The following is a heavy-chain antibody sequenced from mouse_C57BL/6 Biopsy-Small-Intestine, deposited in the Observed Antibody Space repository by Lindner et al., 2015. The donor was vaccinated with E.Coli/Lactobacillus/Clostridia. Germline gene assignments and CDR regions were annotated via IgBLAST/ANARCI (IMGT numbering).Heavy chain of an antibody. V-gene: IGHV14-4*01. CDR3: TLGDRDGYYYAMDY. D-gene: IGHD2-14*01. CDR1: GFNIKDDY. Sequence: EVQLQESGAELVRPGASVKLSCTPSGFNIKDDYMHWVKQRPEQGLEWIGWIDPENGDTEYASKFQGKATITADTSSNTAYLQLSSLTSEDTAVYYCTLGDRDGYYYAMDYWGQGTSVTVSS. J-gene: IGHJ4*01. CDR2: IDPENGDT.